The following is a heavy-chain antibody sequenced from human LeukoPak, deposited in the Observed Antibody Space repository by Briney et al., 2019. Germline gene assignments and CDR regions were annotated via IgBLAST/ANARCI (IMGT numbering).Heavy chain of an antibody. D-gene: IGHD3-9*01. CDR2: IKSHIVET. J-gene: IGHJ5*01. CDR1: GYTFVTYG. CDR3: ARNDFDFDS. V-gene: IGHV1-18*01. Sequence: VSCKASGYTFVTYGISWVRQAHGQGLEWMGWIKSHIVETRTAQKFQDRVTMTADPFAETGYLDLRSLRPDVAAVYYCARNDFDFDSWG.